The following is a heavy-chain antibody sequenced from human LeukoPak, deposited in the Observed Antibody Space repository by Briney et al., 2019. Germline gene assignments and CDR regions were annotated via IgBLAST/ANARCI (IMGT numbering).Heavy chain of an antibody. D-gene: IGHD2-21*02. V-gene: IGHV5-51*01. CDR1: GYSFTTYW. CDR3: ARQGGDSANFFDY. J-gene: IGHJ4*02. CDR2: IYPGDSDT. Sequence: GECLKISCKGSGYSFTTYWIGWVRQMPGKGLEWMGIIYPGDSDTRYSPSFQSQVTISVDKSISTAYLQWSSLKASDTAMYYCARQGGDSANFFDYWGQGTLVTVSS.